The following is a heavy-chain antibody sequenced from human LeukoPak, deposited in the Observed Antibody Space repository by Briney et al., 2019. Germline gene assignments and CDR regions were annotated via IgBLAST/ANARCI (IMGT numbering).Heavy chain of an antibody. J-gene: IGHJ4*02. CDR1: GGSFSGYY. CDR2: INHSGST. D-gene: IGHD5-12*01. V-gene: IGHV4-34*01. Sequence: SETLSLTCAVYGGSFSGYYWSWIRQPPGKGLEWIGEINHSGSTNYNPSLKSRVTISVDTSKNQFSLKLSSVTAADTAVYYCARGRRVATIHSLDYWGQGTLVTVSS. CDR3: ARGRRVATIHSLDY.